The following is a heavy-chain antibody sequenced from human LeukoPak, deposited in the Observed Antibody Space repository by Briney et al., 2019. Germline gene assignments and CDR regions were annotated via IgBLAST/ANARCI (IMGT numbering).Heavy chain of an antibody. CDR2: ISYDGSNK. J-gene: IGHJ6*02. Sequence: GGSLRLSCAASGFTFSGYSMSWVRQAPGKGLEWVAVISYDGSNKYYADSVKGRFTISRDNSKNTLYLQMNGLRADDTAVYYCARGYCSSTSCYVRDYYGLDVWGQGTTVTVSS. D-gene: IGHD2-2*01. V-gene: IGHV3-30*03. CDR1: GFTFSGYS. CDR3: ARGYCSSTSCYVRDYYGLDV.